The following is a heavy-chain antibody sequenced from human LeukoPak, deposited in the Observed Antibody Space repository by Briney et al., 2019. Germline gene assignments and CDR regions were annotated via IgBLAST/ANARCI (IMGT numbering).Heavy chain of an antibody. CDR3: ARSYYGSGSSTSDFDY. Sequence: ASVKVSCKASGYTFTTYGITWVRQAPGQGLEWMGWISGNNGNTKYAQKFQGRVTITRDTSASTAYMELSSLRSEDTAVYYCARSYYGSGSSTSDFDYWGQGTLVTVSS. CDR1: GYTFTTYG. J-gene: IGHJ4*02. CDR2: ISGNNGNT. V-gene: IGHV1-18*01. D-gene: IGHD3-10*01.